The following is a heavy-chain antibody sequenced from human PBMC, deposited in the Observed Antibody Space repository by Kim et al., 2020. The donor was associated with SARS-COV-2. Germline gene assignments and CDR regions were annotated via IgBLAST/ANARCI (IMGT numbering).Heavy chain of an antibody. CDR3: ARWGSGIPYYYYGMDV. J-gene: IGHJ6*02. D-gene: IGHD3-10*01. V-gene: IGHV3-66*02. Sequence: GGSLRLSCAASGFTVSSNYMSWVRQAPGKGLEWVSVIYSGGSTYYADSVKGRFTISRDNSKNTLYLQMNSLRAEDTAVYYCARWGSGIPYYYYGMDVWGQGTTVTVSS. CDR2: IYSGGST. CDR1: GFTVSSNY.